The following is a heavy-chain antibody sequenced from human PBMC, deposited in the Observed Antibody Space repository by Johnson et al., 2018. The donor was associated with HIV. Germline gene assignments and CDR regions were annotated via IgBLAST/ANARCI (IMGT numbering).Heavy chain of an antibody. D-gene: IGHD6-13*01. J-gene: IGHJ3*02. V-gene: IGHV3-30*14. Sequence: QMLLVESGGGVVRPGRSLRLSCSVSGLTFNNYPMHWVRQAPGKGLEWVAVISFDGSNKYYAESLKGRFTISRDNSKNTLYLQMNSLRAEDTAVYYCARVGQLARTHAFDIWGQGTMVTVSS. CDR3: ARVGQLARTHAFDI. CDR2: ISFDGSNK. CDR1: GLTFNNYP.